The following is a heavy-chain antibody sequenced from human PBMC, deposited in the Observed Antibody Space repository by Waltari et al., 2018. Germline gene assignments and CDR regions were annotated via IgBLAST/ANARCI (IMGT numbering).Heavy chain of an antibody. D-gene: IGHD3-16*01. CDR3: ASYVMIKE. V-gene: IGHV3-74*01. CDR2: INSDGSTT. Sequence: EVQLVESGGGLVQPGGSLRLSCAASGFTFSSHWRHWVRQAPGKGLVWVSRINSDGSTTNYADSVKGRFTISRDNAKNTLYLQMNSLRAEDTAVYYCASYVMIKEWGQGTLVTVSS. CDR1: GFTFSSHW. J-gene: IGHJ4*02.